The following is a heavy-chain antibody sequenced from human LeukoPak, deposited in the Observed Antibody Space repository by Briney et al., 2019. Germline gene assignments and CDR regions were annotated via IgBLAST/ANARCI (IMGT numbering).Heavy chain of an antibody. D-gene: IGHD4-17*01. J-gene: IGHJ4*02. V-gene: IGHV1-18*04. CDR2: ISAYNGNT. CDR3: ATGMTTVTPWHY. Sequence: ASVTVSCTASGYTFTSYGISWVRQAPGQGLEWMGWISAYNGNTNYAQKLQGRVTMTTDTSTSTAYMELRSLRSDDTAVYYCATGMTTVTPWHYWGQGTLVTVSS. CDR1: GYTFTSYG.